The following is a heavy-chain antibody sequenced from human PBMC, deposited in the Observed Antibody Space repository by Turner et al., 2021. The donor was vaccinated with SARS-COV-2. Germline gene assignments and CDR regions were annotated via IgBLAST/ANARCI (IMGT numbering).Heavy chain of an antibody. CDR1: GDSVSRNSAA. J-gene: IGHJ4*02. Sequence: QLQLQQSGSGLMKPSQTLSLTCAISGDSVSRNSAAWDWIRQFPSRGIEWQRRAYYRSKWYNDYAGSATSRITIIAVTSNNQCSLKLDCMTPVDTVVYYCARYHWVDVWGSYRSTAYFDLWGQGTLVTVSS. V-gene: IGHV6-1*01. CDR3: ARYHWVDVWGSYRSTAYFDL. D-gene: IGHD3-16*02. CDR2: AYYRSKWYN.